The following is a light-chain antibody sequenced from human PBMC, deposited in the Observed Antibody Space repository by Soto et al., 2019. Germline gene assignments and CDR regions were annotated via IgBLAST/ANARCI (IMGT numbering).Light chain of an antibody. CDR1: QSVSSN. CDR3: QQYNNWPHT. Sequence: EIVMTQSPATLSVSPGERATLSCRASQSVSSNLAWYQQKPGQAPRLLIYGASTRATGIPARFSGSGSGTEFTLTISSLQSEDFAVYYCQQYNNWPHTLGQGTKVDIK. J-gene: IGKJ2*01. CDR2: GAS. V-gene: IGKV3-15*01.